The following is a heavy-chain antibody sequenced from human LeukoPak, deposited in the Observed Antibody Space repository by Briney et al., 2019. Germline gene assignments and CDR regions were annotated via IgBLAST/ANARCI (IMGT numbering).Heavy chain of an antibody. CDR1: GYSFPTYW. J-gene: IGHJ3*02. D-gene: IGHD1-1*01. CDR2: IYPGDSGT. Sequence: GESLKISCKGSGYSFPTYWIGWVRQMPGGKGLEWMGIIYPGDSGTRYSPSFQGQVTISADKSISTAYLQWSSLKASDTAMYYCARPSTTGTADAFDIWGQGTMVTVSS. V-gene: IGHV5-51*01. CDR3: ARPSTTGTADAFDI.